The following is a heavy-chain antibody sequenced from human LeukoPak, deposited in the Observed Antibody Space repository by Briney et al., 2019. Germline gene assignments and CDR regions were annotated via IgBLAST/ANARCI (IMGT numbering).Heavy chain of an antibody. J-gene: IGHJ4*02. CDR1: GYNFPNYW. CDR3: ARRHSSSWYADY. Sequence: GESLTISCKGSGYNFPNYWISWVRQTPGKGLEWMGRLDPSDSYTNYSPPFQGHVTHSADKSISTAYLQWSSLKASDTAMYYCARRHSSSWYADYWGQGTLLTVSS. D-gene: IGHD6-13*01. V-gene: IGHV5-10-1*01. CDR2: LDPSDSYT.